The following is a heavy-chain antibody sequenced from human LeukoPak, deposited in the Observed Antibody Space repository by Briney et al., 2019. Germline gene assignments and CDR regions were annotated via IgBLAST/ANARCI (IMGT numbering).Heavy chain of an antibody. J-gene: IGHJ2*01. CDR1: GFSFSSYA. V-gene: IGHV3-64*04. D-gene: IGHD3-10*01. CDR3: ARDRESGYWYFDL. Sequence: GGSLRLSCSASGFSFSSYAMHWVRQAPGKGLEYVSAISSNGGSTYYADSVRGRFAISRDNSRNTLYLHMNSLRAEDTAVYYCARDRESGYWYFDLWGRGTLVTVSS. CDR2: ISSNGGST.